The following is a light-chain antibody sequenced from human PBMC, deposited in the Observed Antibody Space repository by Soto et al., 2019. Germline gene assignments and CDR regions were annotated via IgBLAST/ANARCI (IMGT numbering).Light chain of an antibody. CDR1: QSVSSY. J-gene: IGKJ5*01. V-gene: IGKV3-11*01. Sequence: EIVLTQSPATLSLSPGERATLSCRASQSVSSYLAWYQQKPGQAPRLLIYDASNRATGIPVRFSGSGSGTGFTLTISSLEPEDFAVYCCQQRSNWPPITFGHGTRLEIK. CDR3: QQRSNWPPIT. CDR2: DAS.